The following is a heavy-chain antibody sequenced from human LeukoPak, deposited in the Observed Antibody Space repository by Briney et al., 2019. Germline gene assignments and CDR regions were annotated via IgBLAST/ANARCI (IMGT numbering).Heavy chain of an antibody. Sequence: ASVTVSFKASGYTFTGYYLHWVRQAPGQGLEWMGWINPNSGGTNYAQKFQGRVTMTRDTSISTAYMELSRLRSDDTAVYYCARSNDVNLFGYWGQGSLVTVPS. CDR1: GYTFTGYY. J-gene: IGHJ4*02. V-gene: IGHV1-2*02. D-gene: IGHD1-1*01. CDR3: ARSNDVNLFGY. CDR2: INPNSGGT.